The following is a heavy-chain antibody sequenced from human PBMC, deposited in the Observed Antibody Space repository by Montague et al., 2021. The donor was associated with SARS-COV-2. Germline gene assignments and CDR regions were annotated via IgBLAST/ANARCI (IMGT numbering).Heavy chain of an antibody. CDR1: GGSFSDYH. Sequence: SETLSLTCAVCGGSFSDYHWTWIRQSPGGGLEWIAQINYGGSTKYNPSLRSRVTISIDTSKNQFSLKLTSVTAADTAVYYCARGAPGYWGQGTLVTVSS. J-gene: IGHJ4*02. CDR3: ARGAPGY. CDR2: INYGGST. D-gene: IGHD1-1*01. V-gene: IGHV4-34*01.